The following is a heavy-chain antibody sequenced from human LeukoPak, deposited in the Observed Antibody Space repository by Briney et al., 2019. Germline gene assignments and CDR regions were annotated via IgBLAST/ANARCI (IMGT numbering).Heavy chain of an antibody. CDR3: ARESRYAFDI. V-gene: IGHV3-11*01. CDR2: MSSSVTTI. Sequence: GGSLRLSCAASGFTLSDYFMSWIRQAPGKGLERVSYMSSSVTTIYYGDSVKGRFTISRDNIKNSLYLQMNSLRADDTAVYYCARESRYAFDIWGQGTMVTVSS. J-gene: IGHJ3*02. CDR1: GFTLSDYF.